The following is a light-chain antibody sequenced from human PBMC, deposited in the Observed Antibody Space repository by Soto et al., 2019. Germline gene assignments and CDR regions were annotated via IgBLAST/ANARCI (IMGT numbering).Light chain of an antibody. Sequence: EIVLTQSPGTLSLSPGERATLSCRASQSVRSGYLAWYQQKPGQAPRLLIYGASSRATGIPDRFSGSGSGTDFTLTISRLEPEDFAVYYCQLYDNSPWTFGQGTKVEIK. CDR2: GAS. CDR3: QLYDNSPWT. J-gene: IGKJ1*01. V-gene: IGKV3-20*01. CDR1: QSVRSGY.